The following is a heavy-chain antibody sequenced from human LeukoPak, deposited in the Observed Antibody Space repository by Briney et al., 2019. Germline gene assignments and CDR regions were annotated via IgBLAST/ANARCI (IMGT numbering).Heavy chain of an antibody. J-gene: IGHJ4*02. D-gene: IGHD4-17*01. CDR3: ALTTVTETDY. V-gene: IGHV4-34*01. Sequence: SETLSLTCAVYGGSFSGYYWSWIRQPPGKGLEWIGEINHSGSTDYNPSLKSRVTISVDKSKNQFSLKLSSVTAADTAVYYCALTTVTETDYWGQGTLVTVSS. CDR2: INHSGST. CDR1: GGSFSGYY.